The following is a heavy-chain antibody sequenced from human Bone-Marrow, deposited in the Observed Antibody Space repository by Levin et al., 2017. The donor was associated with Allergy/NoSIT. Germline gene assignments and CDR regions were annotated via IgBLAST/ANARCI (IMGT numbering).Heavy chain of an antibody. CDR1: GFTFGSHA. V-gene: IGHV3-23*01. Sequence: GESLKISCAASGFTFGSHAMSWVRQAPGKGLEWVSSISASGGDTYYADSVKGRFTISRDNSKNTLYLQTNSLRAEDTAVYYCAKDWRFDYWGQGTLVTVSS. CDR2: ISASGGDT. CDR3: AKDWRFDY. D-gene: IGHD3-3*01. J-gene: IGHJ4*02.